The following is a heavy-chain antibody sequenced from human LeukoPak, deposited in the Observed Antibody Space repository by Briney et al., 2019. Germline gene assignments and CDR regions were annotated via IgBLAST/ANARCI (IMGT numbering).Heavy chain of an antibody. Sequence: ASVTVSCKASGYTFTSYGISWVRQAPGQGLEWMGWISAYNGNTNYAQTLQGRVTMTTDTSTSTAYMELRSLRSDDTAVYYCAREPLPDADYYDSSGYYYFDYWGQGTLVTVSS. CDR1: GYTFTSYG. D-gene: IGHD3-22*01. CDR3: AREPLPDADYYDSSGYYYFDY. CDR2: ISAYNGNT. V-gene: IGHV1-18*01. J-gene: IGHJ4*02.